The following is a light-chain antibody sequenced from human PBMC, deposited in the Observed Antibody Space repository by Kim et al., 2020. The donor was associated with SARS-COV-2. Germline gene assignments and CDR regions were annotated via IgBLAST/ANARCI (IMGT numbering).Light chain of an antibody. CDR1: QVISNY. CDR2: AAS. J-gene: IGKJ4*01. CDR3: QDYNGAPIT. Sequence: DIQMTQSPSSLSASVGDRITITCRASQVISNYLAWYQQKPGKVPKLLIYAASTLQSGVPSRFSGSGSGTDFTLTISSLQPEDVATYYCQDYNGAPITFGGRTKVDIK. V-gene: IGKV1-27*01.